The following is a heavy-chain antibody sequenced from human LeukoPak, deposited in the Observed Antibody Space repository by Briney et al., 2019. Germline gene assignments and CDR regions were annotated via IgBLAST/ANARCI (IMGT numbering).Heavy chain of an antibody. Sequence: GWSLRLYCEVSGFNFNDYSMHWVRHATGKGLEWVSGICPGGETTYYADSVKGRFTISRDSSKNTLYLQMNSLTAEDTAVYYCAKRKYSSGGILDYWGQGTLVTVSS. J-gene: IGHJ4*02. CDR2: ICPGGETT. CDR3: AKRKYSSGGILDY. D-gene: IGHD6-19*01. V-gene: IGHV3-23*01. CDR1: GFNFNDYS.